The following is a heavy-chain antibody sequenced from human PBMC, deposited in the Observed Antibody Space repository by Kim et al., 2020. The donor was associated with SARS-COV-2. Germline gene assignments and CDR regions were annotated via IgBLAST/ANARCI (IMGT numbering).Heavy chain of an antibody. CDR2: IYHSGST. CDR1: GGSISSGGYS. J-gene: IGHJ4*02. V-gene: IGHV4-30-2*01. Sequence: SETLSLTCAVSGGSISSGGYSWSWIRQPPGKGLEWIGYIYHSGSTYYNPSLKSRVTISVDRSKNQFSLKLSSVTAADTAVYYCARGETGLLNLDYWGQGTLVTVSS. CDR3: ARGETGLLNLDY. D-gene: IGHD1-26*01.